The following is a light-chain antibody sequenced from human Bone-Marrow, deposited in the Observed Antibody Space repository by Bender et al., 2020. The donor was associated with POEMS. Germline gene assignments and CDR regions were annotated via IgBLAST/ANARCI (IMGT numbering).Light chain of an antibody. CDR2: DES. CDR3: QAWDTRTDHYV. CDR1: DIGYKT. V-gene: IGLV3-21*02. J-gene: IGLJ1*01. Sequence: SYVLTQPPSLSVAPGQTARITCGGDDIGYKTVHWSQQKPGQAPVLVVYDESDRPSGIPDRFFGSKSANMAPLAVTRVEAGDEADYYCQAWDTRTDHYVFGTGTKVTVL.